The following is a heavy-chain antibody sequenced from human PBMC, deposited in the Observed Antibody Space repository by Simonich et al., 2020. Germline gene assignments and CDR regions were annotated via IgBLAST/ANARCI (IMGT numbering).Heavy chain of an antibody. Sequence: EVQLVESGGGLVQPGGSLRLSCAASGFTFSSYEMNWVRQAPGKGLEWVSYISSRCSTKYYADSVKGRFTLSRDNAKNSLYLQMNSLRAEDTAVYYCARDFRLQLVEIGTYYYYGMDVWGQGTTVTVSS. V-gene: IGHV3-48*03. CDR1: GFTFSSYE. CDR2: ISSRCSTK. J-gene: IGHJ6*02. D-gene: IGHD6-6*01. CDR3: ARDFRLQLVEIGTYYYYGMDV.